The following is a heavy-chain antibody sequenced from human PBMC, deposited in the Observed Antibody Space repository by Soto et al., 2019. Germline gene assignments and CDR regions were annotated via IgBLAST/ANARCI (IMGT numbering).Heavy chain of an antibody. CDR2: IWYDGSNK. CDR1: GFTFSSYG. D-gene: IGHD1-26*01. CDR3: ARETSYSGYDYGMDV. J-gene: IGHJ6*02. Sequence: QVQLVESGGGVVQPGRSLRLSCAASGFTFSSYGMHWVRQAPGKGLEWVAVIWYDGSNKYYADSVKGRFTISRDNSKNTLYLQMNSLRAEDTAVYYCARETSYSGYDYGMDVWGQGTTVTVSS. V-gene: IGHV3-33*01.